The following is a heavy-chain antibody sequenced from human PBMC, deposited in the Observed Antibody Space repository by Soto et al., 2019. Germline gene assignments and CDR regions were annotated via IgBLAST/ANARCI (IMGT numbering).Heavy chain of an antibody. CDR2: IWYDGTTI. J-gene: IGHJ4*02. CDR1: GFTFSRYA. Sequence: QVQLVESGGGMVQSGRSLRLSCAASGFTFSRYAMHWVRQAPGKGLEWVAVIWYDGTTIFYADSVAGRFTIYRDTSKNTLYLQMNSLRAEDTSVYYCARDGIEYSGYDIDYWGQGTLVTVSS. CDR3: ARDGIEYSGYDIDY. V-gene: IGHV3-33*01. D-gene: IGHD5-12*01.